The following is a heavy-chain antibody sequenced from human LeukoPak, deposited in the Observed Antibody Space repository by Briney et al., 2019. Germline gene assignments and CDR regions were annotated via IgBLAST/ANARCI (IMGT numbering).Heavy chain of an antibody. Sequence: GGSLRLSCAASGFTFSSYAMSWVHQAPGKGLEWVSAISGSGGSTYYADSVKGRFTISRDNSKNTLYLQMNSLRAEDTAVYYCAKDSRHITMVRGVIYYFDYWGQGTLVTVSS. CDR1: GFTFSSYA. CDR2: ISGSGGST. V-gene: IGHV3-23*01. J-gene: IGHJ4*02. D-gene: IGHD3-10*01. CDR3: AKDSRHITMVRGVIYYFDY.